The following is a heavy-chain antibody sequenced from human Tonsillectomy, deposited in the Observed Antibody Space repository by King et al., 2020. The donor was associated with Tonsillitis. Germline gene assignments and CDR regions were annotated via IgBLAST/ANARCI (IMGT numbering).Heavy chain of an antibody. Sequence: VQLVESGGGVAQPGRSLRLSCAASGFTFSNYGMHWVRQAPGKGLEWVTIISYDGSNKYYADSVKGRFTISRDNSKNTLYLQMNSLRAEDTAVYYCAKDQGFGDYSLGFDYWGQGTLVTVSS. J-gene: IGHJ4*02. V-gene: IGHV3-30*18. D-gene: IGHD4-17*01. CDR2: ISYDGSNK. CDR1: GFTFSNYG. CDR3: AKDQGFGDYSLGFDY.